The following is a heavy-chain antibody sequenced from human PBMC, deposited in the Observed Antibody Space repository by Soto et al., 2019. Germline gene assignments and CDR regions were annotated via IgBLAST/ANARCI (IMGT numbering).Heavy chain of an antibody. J-gene: IGHJ4*02. Sequence: PSETLSLTCTVSGGSISGRYWIWIRQPPGEGMEWIGYIFYSGSTTYNNNPSLKSRVSISVDTSKNQFYLRLSSVTAADTAVYYCARVGSSGWSPDYWGQGTLVTVSS. D-gene: IGHD6-19*01. V-gene: IGHV4-59*11. CDR3: ARVGSSGWSPDY. CDR2: IFYSGSTTY. CDR1: GGSISGRY.